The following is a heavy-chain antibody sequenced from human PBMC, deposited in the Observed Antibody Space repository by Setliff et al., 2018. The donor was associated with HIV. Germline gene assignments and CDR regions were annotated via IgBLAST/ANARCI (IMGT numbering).Heavy chain of an antibody. CDR1: RGSISTHY. Sequence: KTSETLSLTCAVSRGSISTHYWSWIRQPPGKGLEWIGYISYSGSTDYNPSLKSRVTISIDTSKNQFSLKLNSVTAADTAVYFCARVVPREVAPGGFDIWGQGTMVTVSS. V-gene: IGHV4-59*11. CDR3: ARVVPREVAPGGFDI. CDR2: ISYSGST. J-gene: IGHJ3*02. D-gene: IGHD5-12*01.